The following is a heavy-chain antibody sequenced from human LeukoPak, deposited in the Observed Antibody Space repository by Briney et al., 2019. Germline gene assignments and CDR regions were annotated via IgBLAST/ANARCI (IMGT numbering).Heavy chain of an antibody. Sequence: PSETLSLTCTVSGGSISSGSYYWSWIRQPAGKGLEWIGRIYTSGTTNYNPSLKSRVTMSVDTSKNQFSLKLSSVTAADTAVYYCARDPGRGANWFDPWGQGTLVTVSS. J-gene: IGHJ5*02. CDR1: GGSISSGSYY. CDR3: ARDPGRGANWFDP. V-gene: IGHV4-61*02. CDR2: IYTSGTT.